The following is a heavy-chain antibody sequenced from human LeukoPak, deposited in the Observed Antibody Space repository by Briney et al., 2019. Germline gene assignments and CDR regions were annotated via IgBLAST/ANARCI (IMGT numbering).Heavy chain of an antibody. CDR1: GFTFSNYA. CDR3: AKNAYDSSGYHPDY. D-gene: IGHD3-22*01. V-gene: IGHV3-23*01. Sequence: GGSLRLSCAASGFTFSNYAMSWVRQAPGKGLEWVSAISGSGGSTYYADSVKGRFTISRDNSKATLYLQMNSLRAEATAVYYCAKNAYDSSGYHPDYWGQGTLVTVSS. J-gene: IGHJ4*02. CDR2: ISGSGGST.